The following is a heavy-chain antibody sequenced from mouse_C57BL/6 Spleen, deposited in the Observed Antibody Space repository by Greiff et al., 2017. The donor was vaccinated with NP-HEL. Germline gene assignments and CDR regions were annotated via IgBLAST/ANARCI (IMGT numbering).Heavy chain of an antibody. J-gene: IGHJ2*01. CDR3: AITTVVDY. D-gene: IGHD1-1*01. V-gene: IGHV14-2*01. CDR1: GFNIKDYY. CDR2: IDPEDGET. Sequence: EVQLQQSGAELVKPGASVKLSCTASGFNIKDYYMHWVKQRTEQGLEWIGRIDPEDGETKYAPNFQGKATITADTSSNTAYLQLSSLTSEDTAVYYCAITTVVDYWGQGTTLTVSS.